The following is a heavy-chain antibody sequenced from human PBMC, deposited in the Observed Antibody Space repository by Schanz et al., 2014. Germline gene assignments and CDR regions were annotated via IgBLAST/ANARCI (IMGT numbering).Heavy chain of an antibody. CDR2: ITYSGGT. D-gene: IGHD2-2*01. V-gene: IGHV4-59*01. Sequence: QVQLQESGPGLVRPSETLSLTCTVSGGSISSYYWSWIRQSPGKGPEWIGYITYSGGTNHNASLKSRVTISVDTAKNQFSLKVTSVTAADTAIYYCARVHSTSLERGSHYYMDVCGKGPTVTVSS. CDR3: ARVHSTSLERGSHYYMDV. CDR1: GGSISSYY. J-gene: IGHJ6*03.